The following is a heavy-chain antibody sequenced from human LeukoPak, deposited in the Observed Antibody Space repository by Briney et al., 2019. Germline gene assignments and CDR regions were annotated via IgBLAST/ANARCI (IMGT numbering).Heavy chain of an antibody. D-gene: IGHD1-26*01. V-gene: IGHV3-74*01. Sequence: TGRSLRLSCAASRFIFSNYWMHWVRQAPGKGLVWVSRIDSDGSRTSYADSVKGRFTICRDNAKNTLYLQMNSLRAEDTAVYYCARKSGSYYFFDYWGQGTLVTVSS. J-gene: IGHJ4*02. CDR2: IDSDGSRT. CDR1: RFIFSNYW. CDR3: ARKSGSYYFFDY.